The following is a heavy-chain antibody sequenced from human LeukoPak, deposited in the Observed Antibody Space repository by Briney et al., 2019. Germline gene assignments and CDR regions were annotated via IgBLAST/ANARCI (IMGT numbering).Heavy chain of an antibody. CDR1: GGSISSSSYY. CDR2: INHSGSA. J-gene: IGHJ4*02. D-gene: IGHD5-18*01. V-gene: IGHV4-39*07. Sequence: SETLSLTCTVSGGSISSSSYYWGWIGQPPGKGLEWIGEINHSGSANYNPSLKSRVTISVDTSKNQLSLKLSSVTAADTAVYYCARGVDTAMVLFDYWGQGTLVTVSS. CDR3: ARGVDTAMVLFDY.